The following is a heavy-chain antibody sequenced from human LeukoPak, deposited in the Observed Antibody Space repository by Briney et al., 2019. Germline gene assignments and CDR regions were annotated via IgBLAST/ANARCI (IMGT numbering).Heavy chain of an antibody. CDR3: GDLETTV. J-gene: IGHJ4*02. D-gene: IGHD4-17*01. V-gene: IGHV3-72*01. CDR1: GLTFSDHY. CDR2: IRNKANSYTT. Sequence: GGSLRLSCAASGLTFSDHYMDWVRQAPGKGLEWVAQIRNKANSYTTNYAASVKGRFTISRDDSKNSLYLQMNSLKTEDTAVYYCGDLETTVWGQGTLVTVSS.